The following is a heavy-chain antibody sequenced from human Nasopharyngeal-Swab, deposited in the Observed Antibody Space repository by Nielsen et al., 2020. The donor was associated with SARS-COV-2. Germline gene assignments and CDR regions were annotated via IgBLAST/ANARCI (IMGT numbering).Heavy chain of an antibody. Sequence: LSLTCAASGFTFSSYDMHWVRQATGKGLEWVSAIGTAGDTYYPGSVKGRFTISRENAKNSLYLQMNSLRAGDTAVYYCAREAVESSSWYYGMDVWGQGTTVTVSS. CDR3: AREAVESSSWYYGMDV. CDR1: GFTFSSYD. J-gene: IGHJ6*02. D-gene: IGHD6-13*01. V-gene: IGHV3-13*01. CDR2: IGTAGDT.